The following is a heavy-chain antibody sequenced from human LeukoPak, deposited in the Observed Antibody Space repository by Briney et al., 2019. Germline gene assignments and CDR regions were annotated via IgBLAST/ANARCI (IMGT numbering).Heavy chain of an antibody. D-gene: IGHD3-22*01. CDR2: MNPNTGRT. J-gene: IGHJ4*02. Sequence: PGASVKVSCKASRYTFSSYDINWVREAAGQGLEWMGWMNPNTGRTGFAQKFQGRLTMTRDTSISTAYMELSSLRSEDTAVYYCARLSQTPDYYSSGGYYYLGYWGQGTPVTVSS. CDR3: ARLSQTPDYYSSGGYYYLGY. CDR1: RYTFSSYD. V-gene: IGHV1-8*01.